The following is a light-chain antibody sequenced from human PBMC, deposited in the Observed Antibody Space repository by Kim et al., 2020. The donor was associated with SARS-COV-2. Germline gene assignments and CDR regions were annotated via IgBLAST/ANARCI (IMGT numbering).Light chain of an antibody. CDR3: QYYGRSPIT. J-gene: IGKJ5*01. V-gene: IGKV3-20*01. Sequence: SPGGKASLSCRGSQRVVSSYLAWFQQKPGQAPRLVLYGVSSRPTGVPERFSGSGSGTDFTLTISRLEPEDFAVYYCQYYGRSPITFGQGSRLEIK. CDR1: QRVVSSY. CDR2: GVS.